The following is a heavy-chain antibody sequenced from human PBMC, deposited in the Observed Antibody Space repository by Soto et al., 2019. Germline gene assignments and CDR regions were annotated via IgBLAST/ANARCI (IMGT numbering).Heavy chain of an antibody. D-gene: IGHD2-2*01. CDR3: ARPVVVVRGMDV. V-gene: IGHV4-34*01. CDR1: GGSFSGYY. J-gene: IGHJ6*02. Sequence: SETLSLTCAVYGGSFSGYYWSWIRQPPGKGLEWIGEINHSGSTNYNPSLKSRVTISVDTSKNQFSLKLSSVTAADTAVYYCARPVVVVRGMDVWGQGTTVTVSS. CDR2: INHSGST.